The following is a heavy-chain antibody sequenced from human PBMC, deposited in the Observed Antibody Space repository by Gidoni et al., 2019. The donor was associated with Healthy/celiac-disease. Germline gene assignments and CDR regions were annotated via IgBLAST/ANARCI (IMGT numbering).Heavy chain of an antibody. CDR1: GFTFSSYW. Sequence: EVQLVESGGGLVQPGGSLRLSCAASGFTFSSYWMSWVRQAPGKGLEWVANIKQDGSEKYYVDSVKGRFTISRDNAKNSLYLQMNSLRAEDTAVYYCAGIAAAGEPYYYYYGMDVWGQGTTVTVSS. V-gene: IGHV3-7*01. J-gene: IGHJ6*02. CDR2: IKQDGSEK. D-gene: IGHD6-13*01. CDR3: AGIAAAGEPYYYYYGMDV.